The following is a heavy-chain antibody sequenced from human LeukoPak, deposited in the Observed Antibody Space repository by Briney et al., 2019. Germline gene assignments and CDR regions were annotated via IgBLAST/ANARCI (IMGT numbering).Heavy chain of an antibody. CDR3: ARVRSSTIDY. V-gene: IGHV4-34*01. Sequence: TSETLSLTCAVYGGSFSGYYWSWIRQPPGKGLEWIGEINHSGSTNYNPSLKSRVTISVDKSKNQYSLKLSSVTAADTAVYYCARVRSSTIDYWGQGTLVTVSS. D-gene: IGHD6-13*01. CDR1: GGSFSGYY. J-gene: IGHJ4*02. CDR2: INHSGST.